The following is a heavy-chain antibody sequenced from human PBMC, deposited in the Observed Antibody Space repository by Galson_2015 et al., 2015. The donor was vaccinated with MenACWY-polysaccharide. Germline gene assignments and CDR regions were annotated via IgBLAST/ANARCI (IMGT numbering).Heavy chain of an antibody. CDR3: ARVEKYSGSFYILY. CDR1: DSSIRSGYF. CDR2: IFHSGTT. J-gene: IGHJ4*02. D-gene: IGHD1-26*01. V-gene: IGHV4-38-2*01. Sequence: SETLSLTCAVSDSSIRSGYFWGWIRQPPEKGLEWIASIFHSGTTYYNPSLKSRVTISVDTSKNQFSLKLSSVTAADTAVYYCARVEKYSGSFYILYWGQGTLVTVSS.